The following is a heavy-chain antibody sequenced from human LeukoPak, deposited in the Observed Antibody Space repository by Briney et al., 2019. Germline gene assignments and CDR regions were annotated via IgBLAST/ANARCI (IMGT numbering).Heavy chain of an antibody. J-gene: IGHJ4*02. CDR1: GGTFSSYA. Sequence: ASVKVSCKASGGTFSSYAISRVRQAPGQGLEWIGWISAYNGNTNYAQKLQGRVTMTTDTSTSTAYMELRSLRSDDTAVYYCARDYDYVWGSYVEIDYWGQGTLVTVSS. D-gene: IGHD3-16*01. CDR2: ISAYNGNT. V-gene: IGHV1-18*04. CDR3: ARDYDYVWGSYVEIDY.